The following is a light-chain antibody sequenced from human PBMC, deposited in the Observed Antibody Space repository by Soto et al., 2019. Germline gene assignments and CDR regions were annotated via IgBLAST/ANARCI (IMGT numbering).Light chain of an antibody. CDR3: QAWDNSTAV. J-gene: IGLJ1*01. Sequence: SSELTQPPSVSVSPGQTASITCSGDKLGNKYASWYQQKPGQSPVLLIYQDDKRPSGIPERFSGSNSGNTATLTISGTQAMDEADYYCQAWDNSTAVFGTGTKVTVL. V-gene: IGLV3-1*01. CDR1: KLGNKY. CDR2: QDD.